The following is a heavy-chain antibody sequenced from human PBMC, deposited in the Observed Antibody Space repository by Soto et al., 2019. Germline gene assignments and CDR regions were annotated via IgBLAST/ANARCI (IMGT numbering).Heavy chain of an antibody. J-gene: IGHJ5*02. D-gene: IGHD1-26*01. CDR1: GFAFSSYG. V-gene: IGHV3-30*18. Sequence: QVQLVESGGGVVKSGRSLRLSCAASGFAFSSYGMHWLRQAPGKGLEWVADISSDGREKYYGDSVKGLFTISRDTPKNTLYPQMNSLRAEDTGVYQCVKEVNGRSFDHWGQGTLVPLS. CDR2: ISSDGREK. CDR3: VKEVNGRSFDH.